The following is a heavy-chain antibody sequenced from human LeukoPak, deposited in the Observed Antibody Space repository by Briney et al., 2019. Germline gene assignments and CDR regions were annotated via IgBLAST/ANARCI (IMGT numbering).Heavy chain of an antibody. CDR3: ARDKHNPNCSGGRCYPYFFDS. CDR2: ISKGGST. D-gene: IGHD2-15*01. CDR1: GGSISSSY. V-gene: IGHV4-59*01. Sequence: SETLSLTCSVSGGSISSSYWTWIRQPPGKGLECIGYISKGGSTNYNPSLKSRVTISVDTSKNQVSLNLSSVTAADTAVYYCARDKHNPNCSGGRCYPYFFDSWGQGSLVTVSS. J-gene: IGHJ4*02.